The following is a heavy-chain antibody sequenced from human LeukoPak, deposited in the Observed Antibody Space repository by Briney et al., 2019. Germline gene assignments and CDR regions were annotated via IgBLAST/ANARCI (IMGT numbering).Heavy chain of an antibody. V-gene: IGHV3-23*01. D-gene: IGHD2-15*01. J-gene: IGHJ6*02. Sequence: GGSLRLSCAASGFTFSRYAMSWVRQAPGKGLEWVSAISGSGGSTYYADSVKGRFTISRDNSKNTLYLQMNSLRAEDTAVYYCAKVSPPHEYCSGGSCYYVDYGMDVWGQGTTVTVSS. CDR3: AKVSPPHEYCSGGSCYYVDYGMDV. CDR2: ISGSGGST. CDR1: GFTFSRYA.